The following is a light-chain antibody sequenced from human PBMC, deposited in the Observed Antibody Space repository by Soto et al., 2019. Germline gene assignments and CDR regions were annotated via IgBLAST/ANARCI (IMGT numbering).Light chain of an antibody. CDR1: SSNIGAGYD. CDR2: GNS. V-gene: IGLV1-40*01. Sequence: QSVLTQPPSVSGAPGQRVTISCTGSSSNIGAGYDVHWYQQLPGTAPKLLIYGNSNRPSGVPDRFSGSKSGTSASLAISGLQQEDVAEYFCQSSDSSLSAGVFGPGTKVTVL. CDR3: QSSDSSLSAGV. J-gene: IGLJ1*01.